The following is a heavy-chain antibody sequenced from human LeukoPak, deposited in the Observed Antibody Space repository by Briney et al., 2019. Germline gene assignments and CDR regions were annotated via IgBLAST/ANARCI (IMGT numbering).Heavy chain of an antibody. D-gene: IGHD3-10*01. V-gene: IGHV4-38-2*02. CDR1: GYSISSGYY. CDR3: ARDDYYYGSGSYYFDY. J-gene: IGHJ4*02. Sequence: SETLSLTCTVSGYSISSGYYWGWIRPPPGKGLEWIGSIYHSGSTYYNPSLKSRVTISVDTSKNQFSLKLSSVTAADTAVYYCARDDYYYGSGSYYFDYWGQGTLVTVSS. CDR2: IYHSGST.